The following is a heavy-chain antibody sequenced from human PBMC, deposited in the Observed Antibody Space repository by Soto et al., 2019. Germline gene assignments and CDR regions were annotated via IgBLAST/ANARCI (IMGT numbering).Heavy chain of an antibody. CDR3: ARAVGYYDSSGPPDY. J-gene: IGHJ4*02. D-gene: IGHD3-22*01. Sequence: PSETLSLTCTVSGGSISSYYWSWIRQPPGKGLEWIGYIYYSGSTNYNPSLKSRVTISVDTSKNQFSLKLSSVTAADTAVYYCARAVGYYDSSGPPDYWGQGTLVTVSS. V-gene: IGHV4-59*01. CDR2: IYYSGST. CDR1: GGSISSYY.